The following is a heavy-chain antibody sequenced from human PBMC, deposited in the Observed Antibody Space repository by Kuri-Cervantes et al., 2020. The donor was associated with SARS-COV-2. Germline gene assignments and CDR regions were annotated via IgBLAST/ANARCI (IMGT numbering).Heavy chain of an antibody. D-gene: IGHD3-3*01. V-gene: IGHV4-34*01. CDR3: ARDYDFG. CDR1: GGSFSGYY. Sequence: SETLSLTCAVYGGSFSGYYWSWIRQPPGKGLEWIGEINHSGSTNYNPSLKSRVTISVDTSKNQFSLKLSSVTAADTAVYYCARDYDFGGGQGPLVTVSS. J-gene: IGHJ4*02. CDR2: INHSGST.